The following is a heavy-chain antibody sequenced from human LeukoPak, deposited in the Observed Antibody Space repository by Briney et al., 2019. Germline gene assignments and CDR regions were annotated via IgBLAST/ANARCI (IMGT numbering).Heavy chain of an antibody. V-gene: IGHV1-69*02. CDR3: ARAGVASSPRVYYFDY. CDR1: GGTFSSYT. D-gene: IGHD3-3*01. J-gene: IGHJ4*02. CDR2: ISPILGIA. Sequence: SVKVSCKASGGTFSSYTISWVRQAPGQGLEWMGRISPILGIANYAQKFQGRVTITADKTTSTAYMELSSLRSEDTAVYYCARAGVASSPRVYYFDYWGQGTLVTVSS.